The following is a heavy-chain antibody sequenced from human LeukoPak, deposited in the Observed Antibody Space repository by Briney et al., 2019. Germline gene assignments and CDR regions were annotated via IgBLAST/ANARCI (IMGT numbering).Heavy chain of an antibody. CDR1: GGSISSSSYY. Sequence: SETLSLTCTVSGGSISSSSYYWGWIRRPPGKGLEWIGTIYYTGSTYYNPSLKSRVTISVDTSNNQFSLKLSSVTAADTAVYYCAREGATYYYDSSGYRPPSGYWGQGTLVTVSS. J-gene: IGHJ4*02. V-gene: IGHV4-39*07. D-gene: IGHD3-22*01. CDR3: AREGATYYYDSSGYRPPSGY. CDR2: IYYTGST.